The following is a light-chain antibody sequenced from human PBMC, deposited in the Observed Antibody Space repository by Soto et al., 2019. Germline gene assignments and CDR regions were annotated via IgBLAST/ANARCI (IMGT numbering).Light chain of an antibody. CDR1: QSVGSD. CDR3: QQRSNWPPSIT. Sequence: EIVMTQSPATLSVSPGEIVTLSCRASQSVGSDLAWYQQKPGQPPRLLIYDVSNRGTGIPARFSGSGFGTDFTLTISSLEPEDFAVYYCQQRSNWPPSITFGQGTRLEIK. CDR2: DVS. J-gene: IGKJ5*01. V-gene: IGKV3-11*01.